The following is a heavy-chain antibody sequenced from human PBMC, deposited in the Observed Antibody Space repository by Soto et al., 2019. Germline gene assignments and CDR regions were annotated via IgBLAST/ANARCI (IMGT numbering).Heavy chain of an antibody. CDR1: GFTFSSYA. Sequence: QVQLVESGGGVVQPGRSLRLSCAASGFTFSSYAMHWVRQAPGKGLEWVAVISYDGSNKYYADSVKGRFTISRDNSKNTLYLQMNSLRAEDTAVYYCARDNTGWGLHLFQHWGQGTLVTVSS. CDR2: ISYDGSNK. J-gene: IGHJ1*01. D-gene: IGHD3-16*01. CDR3: ARDNTGWGLHLFQH. V-gene: IGHV3-30-3*01.